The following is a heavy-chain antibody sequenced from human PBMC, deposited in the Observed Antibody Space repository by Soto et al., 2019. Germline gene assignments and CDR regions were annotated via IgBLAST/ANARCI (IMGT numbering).Heavy chain of an antibody. CDR1: GFTFSNYW. J-gene: IGHJ4*02. V-gene: IGHV3-7*05. Sequence: EVQLVESGGGLVQPGGSLRLSCAASGFTFSNYWMSWVRQAPGKGLEWVANIKQDGSERNYVDSVKGRFTISRDNAKNSLYLQLNSQRADDTAVYYCARAGSENDYWGQGTLVTVSS. D-gene: IGHD3-10*01. CDR3: ARAGSENDY. CDR2: IKQDGSER.